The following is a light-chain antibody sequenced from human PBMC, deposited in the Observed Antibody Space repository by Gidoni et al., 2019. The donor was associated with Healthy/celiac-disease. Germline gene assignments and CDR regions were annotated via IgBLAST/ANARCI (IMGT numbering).Light chain of an antibody. CDR3: QQRSNWPGT. CDR1: QSVSSY. V-gene: IGKV3-11*01. Sequence: EIVLTQSPATLSLSPGERATLSCRASQSVSSYLAWYQQKPGQAPRLLIYDASNRATGSPARFSSSRSGTDFTLTISSLEPEDFAVYYCQQRSNWPGTFGGGTKVEIK. J-gene: IGKJ4*01. CDR2: DAS.